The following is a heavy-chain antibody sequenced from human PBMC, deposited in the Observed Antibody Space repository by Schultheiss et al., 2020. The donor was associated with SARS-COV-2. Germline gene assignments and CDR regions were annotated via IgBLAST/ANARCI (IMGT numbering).Heavy chain of an antibody. CDR2: INHSGST. CDR3: ARDLDYYDSSGYTRRGFDY. Sequence: SEPLSLTCAVYGGSFSGYYWSWIRQPPGKGLEWIGEINHSGSTNYNPSLKSRVTISVDTSKNQFSLKLSSVTAADTAVYYCARDLDYYDSSGYTRRGFDYWGQGTLVTVSS. V-gene: IGHV4-34*01. J-gene: IGHJ4*02. CDR1: GGSFSGYY. D-gene: IGHD3-22*01.